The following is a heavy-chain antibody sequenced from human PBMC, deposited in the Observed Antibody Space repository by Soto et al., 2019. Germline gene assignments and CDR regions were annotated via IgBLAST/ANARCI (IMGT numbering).Heavy chain of an antibody. CDR1: GFTLRSYG. Sequence: GGSLRLSCAASGFTLRSYGMNWVRQAPGKGLEWVSYMSGSGNTIFYVDSVKGRFTISRDIAKKSLYVQMNSLRVEDTAVYYCARDNNDGAFDIWGQGTMVTVSS. D-gene: IGHD1-1*01. CDR2: MSGSGNTI. V-gene: IGHV3-48*01. CDR3: ARDNNDGAFDI. J-gene: IGHJ3*02.